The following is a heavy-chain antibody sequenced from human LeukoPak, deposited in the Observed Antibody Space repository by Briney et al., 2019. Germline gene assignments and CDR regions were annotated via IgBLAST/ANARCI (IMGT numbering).Heavy chain of an antibody. CDR1: GFTFSNYG. CDR2: ISYDGSNK. V-gene: IGHV3-30*18. CDR3: AKDYDYGGNEGFDY. Sequence: GGSLRLSCAASGFTFSNYGMHWVRQAPGKGLEWVAVISYDGSNKYYADSVKGRFTISRDNSKNTLYLQMNSLRAEDTAVYYCAKDYDYGGNEGFDYWGQGTLVTVSS. J-gene: IGHJ4*02. D-gene: IGHD4-23*01.